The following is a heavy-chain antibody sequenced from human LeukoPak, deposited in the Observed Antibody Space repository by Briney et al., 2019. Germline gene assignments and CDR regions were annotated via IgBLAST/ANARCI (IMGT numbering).Heavy chain of an antibody. Sequence: GGSLRHSCAASGFTFSSYGMHWVRQAPGKGLEWVAVMWYGGTDEYYADSVKGRFSISRDNSKNMLYLQMNSLRAEDTAIYYCARGLYCTSSSCYFGGGNFYYYMDVWGRGTTVTVSS. CDR3: ARGLYCTSSSCYFGGGNFYYYMDV. CDR2: MWYGGTDE. J-gene: IGHJ6*03. V-gene: IGHV3-33*01. CDR1: GFTFSSYG. D-gene: IGHD2-2*01.